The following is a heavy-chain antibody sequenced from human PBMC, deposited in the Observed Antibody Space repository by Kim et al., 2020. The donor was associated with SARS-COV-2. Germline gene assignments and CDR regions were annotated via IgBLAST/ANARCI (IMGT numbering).Heavy chain of an antibody. D-gene: IGHD2-8*01. V-gene: IGHV1-18*01. CDR3: ARDDIVLMVYDRPGFDY. CDR1: GYTFTSYG. J-gene: IGHJ4*02. Sequence: ASVKVSCKASGYTFTSYGISWVRQAPGQGLEWMGWISAYNGNTNYAQKLQGRVTMTTDTSTSTAYMELRSLRSDDTAVYYCARDDIVLMVYDRPGFDYWGQGTLVTVSS. CDR2: ISAYNGNT.